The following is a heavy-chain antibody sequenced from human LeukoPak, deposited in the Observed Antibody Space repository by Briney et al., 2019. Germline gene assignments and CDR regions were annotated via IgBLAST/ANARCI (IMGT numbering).Heavy chain of an antibody. J-gene: IGHJ5*02. CDR1: GYSISSGYY. D-gene: IGHD3-10*01. Sequence: SETLSLTCTVSGYSISSGYYWGWIRQPPGKGLEWIGYIYYSGSTYYNPSLKSRVTISVDTSKNQFSLKLSSVTAADTAVYYCARAYLKWFGSPRGWFDPWGQGTLVTVSS. CDR3: ARAYLKWFGSPRGWFDP. V-gene: IGHV4-38-2*02. CDR2: IYYSGST.